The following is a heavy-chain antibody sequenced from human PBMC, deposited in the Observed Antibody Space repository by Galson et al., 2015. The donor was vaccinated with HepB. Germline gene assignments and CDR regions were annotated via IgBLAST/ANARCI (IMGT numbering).Heavy chain of an antibody. Sequence: TLSLTCAVSGDSITNPNWWSWVRQSPGKGLEWIGEISHSGKANYNPSLESRITISLDTSNNQFSLKVTSVTAADTAVYYCARVRRGCSNNNCYLDPWGQGTLVTVSS. V-gene: IGHV4-4*02. CDR1: GDSITNPNW. J-gene: IGHJ5*02. CDR3: ARVRRGCSNNNCYLDP. D-gene: IGHD2-2*01. CDR2: ISHSGKA.